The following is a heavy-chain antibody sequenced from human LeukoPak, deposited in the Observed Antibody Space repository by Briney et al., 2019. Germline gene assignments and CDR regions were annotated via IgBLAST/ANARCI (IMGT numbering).Heavy chain of an antibody. CDR3: ARGESSGWYAAFDY. Sequence: ASVKVSCKASGYTFTSYGISWVRQAPGQGLEWLGWISAYNGNTNYAQKLQGRVTMTTDTYTSTAYMELRSLRSDDTAVYYCARGESSGWYAAFDYWGQGTLVTVSS. CDR1: GYTFTSYG. CDR2: ISAYNGNT. D-gene: IGHD6-19*01. V-gene: IGHV1-18*01. J-gene: IGHJ4*02.